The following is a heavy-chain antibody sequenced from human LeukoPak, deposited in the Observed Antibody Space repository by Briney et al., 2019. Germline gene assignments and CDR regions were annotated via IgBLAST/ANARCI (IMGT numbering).Heavy chain of an antibody. CDR2: ISGSSSYI. D-gene: IGHD6-19*01. CDR3: ARDRISVAATETSFDY. CDR1: GFTFSSYN. V-gene: IGHV3-21*01. Sequence: GGSLRLSCAASGFTFSSYNMNWVRQAPGKGLEWVSSISGSSSYIYYADSVKGRFTISRGNAKNSLYLQMNSLRAEDTAVYYCARDRISVAATETSFDYWGQRTLVTVSS. J-gene: IGHJ4*02.